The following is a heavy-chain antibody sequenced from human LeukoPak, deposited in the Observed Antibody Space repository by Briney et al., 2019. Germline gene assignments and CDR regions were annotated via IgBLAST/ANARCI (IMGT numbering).Heavy chain of an antibody. CDR1: EFTVSSNY. CDR2: IYSAGST. CDR3: ARHIGFDAFDI. J-gene: IGHJ3*02. Sequence: GGSLRLSCAASEFTVSSNYMSWVRQAPGKGLEWVSLIYSAGSTYYADSVKGRFTISRHNSRNTLYLQMNSLRAEDTAVYYCARHIGFDAFDIWGQGTMVTVSS. V-gene: IGHV3-53*04.